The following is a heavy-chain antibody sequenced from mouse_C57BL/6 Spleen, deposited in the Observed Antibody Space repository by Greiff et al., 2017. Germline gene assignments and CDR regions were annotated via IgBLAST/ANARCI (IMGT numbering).Heavy chain of an antibody. V-gene: IGHV1-54*01. J-gene: IGHJ4*01. Sequence: VQLQQSGAELVRPGTSVKVSCKASGYAFTNYLIEWVKQRPGQGLEWIGVINPGSGGTNYNEKFKGKATLTADKSSSTAYMQLSSLTSEDSAVYFCARSDGYYVGSMAYWGQGTSVTVSS. CDR3: ARSDGYYVGSMAY. CDR1: GYAFTNYL. CDR2: INPGSGGT. D-gene: IGHD2-3*01.